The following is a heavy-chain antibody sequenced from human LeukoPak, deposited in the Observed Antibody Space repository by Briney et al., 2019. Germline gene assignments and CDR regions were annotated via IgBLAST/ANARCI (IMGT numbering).Heavy chain of an antibody. CDR3: ARGNYCSGGSCYDAFDI. D-gene: IGHD2-15*01. V-gene: IGHV1-8*03. CDR1: GYTFTSYD. J-gene: IGHJ3*02. Sequence: GASVKVSCKASGYTFTSYDTDWVRQATGQGLEWMGWMNPNSGNTGYAQKFQGRVTITRNTSISTAYMELSSLRSEDTAVYYCARGNYCSGGSCYDAFDIWGQGTMVTVSS. CDR2: MNPNSGNT.